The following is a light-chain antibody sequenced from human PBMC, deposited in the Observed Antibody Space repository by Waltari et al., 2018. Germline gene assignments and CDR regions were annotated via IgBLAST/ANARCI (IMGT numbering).Light chain of an antibody. CDR1: SGHSSFV. Sequence: QLVLTQPPSASASLGASVKLTCTLSSGHSSFVIAWHQQQPGKGPRYLMTLNTDGGHTKGDGIPDRFSGSISGAERYLTIASLQSEDEADYFCQTWGTGIVVFGGGTKLTVL. CDR3: QTWGTGIVV. V-gene: IGLV4-69*01. CDR2: LNTDGGH. J-gene: IGLJ2*01.